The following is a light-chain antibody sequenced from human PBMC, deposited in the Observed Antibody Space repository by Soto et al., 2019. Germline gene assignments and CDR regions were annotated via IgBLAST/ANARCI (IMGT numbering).Light chain of an antibody. CDR2: DVS. Sequence: QSALTQPASVSGSPGQSITISCTGTSSDVGGYNYVSWYQQHPGKAPKLIIYDVSYRPSGVSNRFSGSKSGNTASLTISGLQAEDETDYYCSSYTSSNTYVFGTGNKVTVL. J-gene: IGLJ1*01. CDR3: SSYTSSNTYV. CDR1: SSDVGGYNY. V-gene: IGLV2-14*01.